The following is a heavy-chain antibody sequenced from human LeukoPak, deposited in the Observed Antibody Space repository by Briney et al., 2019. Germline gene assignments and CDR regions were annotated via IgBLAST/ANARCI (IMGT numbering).Heavy chain of an antibody. CDR1: GGSISSSSYY. CDR3: ARGNGSGSYSYYYYYMDV. V-gene: IGHV4-39*07. J-gene: IGHJ6*03. CDR2: IYYSVNT. D-gene: IGHD3-10*01. Sequence: SETLSLTCTVSGGSISSSSYYWGWIRQPPGKGLEWIESIYYSVNTNYNPSLKSRVTISVDTSKNQFSLRLSSVTAADTAVYYCARGNGSGSYSYYYYYMDVWGKGTTVTVSS.